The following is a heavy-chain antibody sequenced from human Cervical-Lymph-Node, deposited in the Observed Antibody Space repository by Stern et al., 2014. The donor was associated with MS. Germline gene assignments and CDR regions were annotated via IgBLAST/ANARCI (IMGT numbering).Heavy chain of an antibody. J-gene: IGHJ4*02. CDR3: ARGWTGDYSHFLAY. D-gene: IGHD3/OR15-3a*01. Sequence: QVQLVQSGAEMKKPGASVKVSCKASGYVFTNYILHWVRQAPGQRLEWMGWINGANGDTKTSQTFQGRVTLTRDTSTNTAYMELTSLKFEDTAVYYCARGWTGDYSHFLAYWGQGTRVTVSS. CDR2: INGANGDT. CDR1: GYVFTNYI. V-gene: IGHV1-3*01.